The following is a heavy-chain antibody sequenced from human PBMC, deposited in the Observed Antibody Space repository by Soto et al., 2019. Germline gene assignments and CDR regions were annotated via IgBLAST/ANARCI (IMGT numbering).Heavy chain of an antibody. V-gene: IGHV3-21*01. CDR1: GFTFSSYS. J-gene: IGHJ6*02. CDR3: ARDLPPTYYDFWSGGREGMDV. D-gene: IGHD3-3*01. CDR2: ISSSSSYI. Sequence: GGSLRLSCAASGFTFSSYSMNWVRQAPGKGLEWVSSISSSSSYIYYADSVKGRFTISRDNAKNSLYLQMNSLRAEDTAVYYCARDLPPTYYDFWSGGREGMDVWGQGTTVTVS.